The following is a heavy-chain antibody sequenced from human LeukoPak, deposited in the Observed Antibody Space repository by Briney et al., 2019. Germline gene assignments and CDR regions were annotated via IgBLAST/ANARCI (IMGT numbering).Heavy chain of an antibody. CDR1: GYIFTNYW. V-gene: IGHV5-51*01. J-gene: IGHJ4*02. CDR2: NYPGDSDA. Sequence: GESLKISCKGSGYIFTNYWIGWVRQMPGKGLRWMGINYPGDSDARYSPSFQGQVAISADKSISTAYLQWSSLKASDTAMYYCARRRDLYSGSYYPFDYWGQGTLVTVSS. D-gene: IGHD1-26*01. CDR3: ARRRDLYSGSYYPFDY.